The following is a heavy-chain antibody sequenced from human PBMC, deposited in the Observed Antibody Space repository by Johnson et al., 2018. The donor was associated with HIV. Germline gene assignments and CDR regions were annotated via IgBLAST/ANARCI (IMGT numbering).Heavy chain of an antibody. CDR3: ARDSDISLGVAGAFDI. CDR1: GFTVSSTY. J-gene: IGHJ3*02. CDR2: IYSGGST. D-gene: IGHD3-9*01. Sequence: VQLVESGGGLVKPGGSLRLSCAASGFTVSSTYMSWVRQAPGKGLEWVSAIYSGGSTYYADSVTGRFTISRDNSKNTLDLQMNSRSAEDTAVYYCARDSDISLGVAGAFDIWGQGTMVTVSA. V-gene: IGHV3-53*01.